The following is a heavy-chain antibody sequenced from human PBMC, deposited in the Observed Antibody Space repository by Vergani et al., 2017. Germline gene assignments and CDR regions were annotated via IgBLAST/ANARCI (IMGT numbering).Heavy chain of an antibody. CDR1: GYTLTELS. J-gene: IGHJ3*01. Sequence: QVRLVQSGAEVKKPGASVKVSCKVSGYTLTELSMHWVRQAPGKGLEWRGGFDPEDGETIYAQKFPGRVTMTEDTSTDTAYMELSSLRSEDTAVYYCATELRVGGHLFPDAFDFWGQGTMVTVSS. V-gene: IGHV1-24*01. D-gene: IGHD2-21*02. CDR2: FDPEDGET. CDR3: ATELRVGGHLFPDAFDF.